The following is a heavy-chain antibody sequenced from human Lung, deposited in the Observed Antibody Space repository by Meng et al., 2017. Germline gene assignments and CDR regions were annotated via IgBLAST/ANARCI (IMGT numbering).Heavy chain of an antibody. J-gene: IGHJ4*02. D-gene: IGHD4-11*01. CDR2: NNHSGST. CDR1: GGSFSDYY. V-gene: IGHV4-34*01. CDR3: ARGPTTMAHDFDY. Sequence: QGQLQQVARGLLRPSETLSLTVVVYGGSFSDYYWSWIRQPPGKGLEWIGENNHSGSTNYNPSLESRATISVDTSQNNLSLKLSSVTAADSAVYYCARGPTTMAHDFDYWGQGTLVTVSS.